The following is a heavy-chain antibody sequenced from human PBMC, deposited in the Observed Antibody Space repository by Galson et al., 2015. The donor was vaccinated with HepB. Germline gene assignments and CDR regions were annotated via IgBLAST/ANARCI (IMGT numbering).Heavy chain of an antibody. V-gene: IGHV1-46*01. D-gene: IGHD7-27*01. CDR1: GYTFSRYY. Sequence: SVKVSCKASGYTFSRYYIHWVRQAPGQGLEWMGMINPGAANTRYAQKFKGRITMTRDTSTTSVYMDLSSLGSEDMAVYYCARELNTGASFDSWGQGTLVTVSS. J-gene: IGHJ4*02. CDR3: ARELNTGASFDS. CDR2: INPGAANT.